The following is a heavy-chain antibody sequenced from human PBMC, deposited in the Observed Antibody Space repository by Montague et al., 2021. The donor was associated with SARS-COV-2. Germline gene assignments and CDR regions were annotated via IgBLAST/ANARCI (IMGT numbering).Heavy chain of an antibody. Sequence: SETLSLTCAVYGGSFSDYYWSWVRQPPGKGLEWIGEINHSGSTNYNPSLKSRVTISVDTSKNQFSLKLSSVTAADTAVYYCARGTYSSSWYGSKRAFDYWGQGTLVTVSS. J-gene: IGHJ4*02. CDR1: GGSFSDYY. CDR3: ARGTYSSSWYGSKRAFDY. CDR2: INHSGST. D-gene: IGHD6-13*01. V-gene: IGHV4-34*01.